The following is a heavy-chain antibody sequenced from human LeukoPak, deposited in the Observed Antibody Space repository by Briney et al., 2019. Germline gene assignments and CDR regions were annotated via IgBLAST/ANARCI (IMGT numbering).Heavy chain of an antibody. Sequence: SETLSLTCTVSGGSISSYYWSWIRQPPGKGLEWIGYIYYSGSTNYNPSLKSRVTISVDTSKNQFSLKLSSVTAADTAVYYCARDTTVTYYYYGMDVWGQGTTVTVSS. D-gene: IGHD4-17*01. CDR3: ARDTTVTYYYYGMDV. V-gene: IGHV4-59*12. CDR2: IYYSGST. CDR1: GGSISSYY. J-gene: IGHJ6*02.